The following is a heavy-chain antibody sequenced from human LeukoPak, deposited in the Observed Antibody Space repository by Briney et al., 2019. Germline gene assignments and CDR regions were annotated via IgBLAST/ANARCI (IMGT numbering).Heavy chain of an antibody. V-gene: IGHV4-39*02. CDR2: IYYSGST. CDR3: ARENLADYYGSGSYLFYYYYYYMDV. Sequence: SETLSLTCTVSGGSISSSSYYWGWIRQPPGKGLEWIGSIYYSGSTYYNPSLKSRVTISVDTSKNQFSLKLSSVTAADTAVYYCARENLADYYGSGSYLFYYYYYYMDVWGKGTTVTISS. D-gene: IGHD3-10*01. J-gene: IGHJ6*03. CDR1: GGSISSSSYY.